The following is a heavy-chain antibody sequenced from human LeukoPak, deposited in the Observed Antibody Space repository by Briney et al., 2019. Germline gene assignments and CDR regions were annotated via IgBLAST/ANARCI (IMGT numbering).Heavy chain of an antibody. V-gene: IGHV5-51*01. CDR1: GYSFTSYW. Sequence: GESLKISCKGPGYSFTSYWIGWVRQRPGKGLEWMGIIYTGDSDTRYSPSFQGQVTISADESISTAYVQWSSLEASDTAMYYCARRSQSGIYVEYWGQGTLVTVSS. CDR3: ARRSQSGIYVEY. J-gene: IGHJ4*02. D-gene: IGHD1-26*01. CDR2: IYTGDSDT.